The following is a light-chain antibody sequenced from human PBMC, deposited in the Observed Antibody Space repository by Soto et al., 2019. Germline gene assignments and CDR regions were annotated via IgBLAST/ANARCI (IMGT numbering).Light chain of an antibody. CDR2: YDS. CDR1: NIGNKR. V-gene: IGLV3-21*04. CDR3: KVWDMLTDHYV. Sequence: SYELTQPPSVSVAPEKTATITCGGNNIGNKRVHWYRQKPGQAPVLLISYDSDRPSGIPERCSGSNSENTAPLPFSRVEAGDEADYYCKVWDMLTDHYVFGSGTKLTVL. J-gene: IGLJ1*01.